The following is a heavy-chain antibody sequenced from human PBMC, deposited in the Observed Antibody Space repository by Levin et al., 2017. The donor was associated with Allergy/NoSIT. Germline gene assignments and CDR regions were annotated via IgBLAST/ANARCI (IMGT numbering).Heavy chain of an antibody. V-gene: IGHV4-34*01. CDR3: ARVVATILNY. CDR1: GGSFSGYY. CDR2: INHSGST. Sequence: SETLSLTCAVYGGSFSGYYWSWIRQPPGKGLEWIGEINHSGSTNYNPSLKSRVTISVDTSKNQFSLKLSSVTAADTAVYYCARVVATILNYWGQGTLVTVSS. J-gene: IGHJ4*02. D-gene: IGHD5-12*01.